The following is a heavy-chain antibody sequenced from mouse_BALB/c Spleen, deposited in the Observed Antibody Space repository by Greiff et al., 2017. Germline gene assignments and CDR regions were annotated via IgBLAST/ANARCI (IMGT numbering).Heavy chain of an antibody. J-gene: IGHJ1*01. CDR1: GYTFTNYW. CDR3: ARSGYDGYYAWYFDV. D-gene: IGHD2-3*01. V-gene: IGHV1-63*02. Sequence: QVQLQQSGAELVRPGTSVKISCKDSGYTFTNYWLGWVKQRPGHGLEWIGDIYPGGGYTNYNEKFKGKATLTADTSSSTAYMQLSSLTSEDSAVYFCARSGYDGYYAWYFDVWGAGTTVTVSS. CDR2: IYPGGGYT.